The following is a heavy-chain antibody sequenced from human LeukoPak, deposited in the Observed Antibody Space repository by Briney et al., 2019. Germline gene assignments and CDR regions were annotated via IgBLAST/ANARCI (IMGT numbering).Heavy chain of an antibody. D-gene: IGHD6-19*01. CDR1: GFTFSSYA. J-gene: IGHJ4*02. CDR2: ISYDGSNK. Sequence: PGRSLRLSCAASGFTFSSYAMHWVRQAPGKGLEWVAVISYDGSNKYYADSVKGRFTISRDNSKNTLYLQMNSLRAEDTAVYYCAKVTGVSGWNSDSWGQGTRVTVSS. CDR3: AKVTGVSGWNSDS. V-gene: IGHV3-30-3*01.